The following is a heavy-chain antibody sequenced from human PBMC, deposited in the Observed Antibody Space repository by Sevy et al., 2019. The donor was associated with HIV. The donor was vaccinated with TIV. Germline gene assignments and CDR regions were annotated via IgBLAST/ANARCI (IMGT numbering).Heavy chain of an antibody. D-gene: IGHD1-26*01. CDR2: IYYSGST. J-gene: IGHJ3*02. V-gene: IGHV4-59*01. CDR3: ARDLSGSYGDAFDI. CDR1: GGSISSYY. Sequence: SETLSLTCTVSGGSISSYYWSWIRQPPGKGLEWIGYIYYSGSTNYNPSLKSRVTISVDTSKNQFSLKLSSVTAADTGVYYCARDLSGSYGDAFDIWGQGTMVTVSS.